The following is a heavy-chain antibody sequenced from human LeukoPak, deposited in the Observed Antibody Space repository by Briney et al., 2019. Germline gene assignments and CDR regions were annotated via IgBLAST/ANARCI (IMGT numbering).Heavy chain of an antibody. D-gene: IGHD3-22*01. CDR2: IIPIFGTA. CDR1: GGTFSSYA. CDR3: AREDYYESSGYYRVDI. V-gene: IGHV1-69*05. J-gene: IGHJ3*02. Sequence: ASVKVSCKASGGTFSSYAISWVRQAPGQGLEWMGRIIPIFGTANNAQKFQGKGTITTDESTSTAYMELSSLRSEDTAVYYCAREDYYESSGYYRVDIWGQGTMVTVSS.